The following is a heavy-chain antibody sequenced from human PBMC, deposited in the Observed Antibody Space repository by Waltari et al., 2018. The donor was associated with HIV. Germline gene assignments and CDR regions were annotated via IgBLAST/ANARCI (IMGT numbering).Heavy chain of an antibody. J-gene: IGHJ4*02. D-gene: IGHD3-16*01. CDR1: GFTFISYW. CDR2: INLDGSTT. V-gene: IGHV3-74*01. Sequence: EVQLVESGGGSVQPGGSLRLSCASSGFTFISYWLHWVRQAPGKGLVWVSRINLDGSTTTYADSVKGRFTISRDNAKSTLYLQMSSLRAEDTAMYYCARDFRSPKGDFDYWGQGTLVSVSS. CDR3: ARDFRSPKGDFDY.